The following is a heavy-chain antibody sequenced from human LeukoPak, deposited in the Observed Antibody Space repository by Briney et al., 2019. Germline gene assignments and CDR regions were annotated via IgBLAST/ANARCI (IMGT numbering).Heavy chain of an antibody. CDR2: INHSGST. CDR1: RGSFSGYY. CDR3: ARESASPGMNWFDP. J-gene: IGHJ5*02. Sequence: SETLSLTCAVYRGSFSGYYWSWIRQPPGKGPEWIGEINHSGSTNYNPSLKSRVTISVDTSKNQFSLKLRSVTAADTAIYYCARESASPGMNWFDPWGQGTLVTVSS. V-gene: IGHV4-34*01.